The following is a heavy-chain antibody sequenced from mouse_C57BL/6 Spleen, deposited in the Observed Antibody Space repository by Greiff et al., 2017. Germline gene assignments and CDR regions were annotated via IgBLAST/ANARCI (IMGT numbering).Heavy chain of an antibody. CDR1: GYTFTDYY. J-gene: IGHJ1*03. CDR2: IFPGSGST. D-gene: IGHD1-1*01. Sequence: VKLQESGPELVKPGASVKISCKASGYTFTDYYINWVKQRPGQGLAWIGWIFPGSGSTYYNEKFKGKATLTVDKSSSTAYMLLSSLTSEDSAVYFGARSPYYNGSSYQYCDVWGTGTTVTVSS. CDR3: ARSPYYNGSSYQYCDV. V-gene: IGHV1-75*01.